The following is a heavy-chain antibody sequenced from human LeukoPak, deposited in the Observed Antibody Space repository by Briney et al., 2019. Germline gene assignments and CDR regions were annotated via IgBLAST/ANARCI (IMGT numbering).Heavy chain of an antibody. CDR3: ARDAPRYYDFWSGYYLGDVGLFDP. CDR1: GYTFTSYG. V-gene: IGHV1-18*01. CDR2: ISAYNRNT. J-gene: IGHJ5*02. D-gene: IGHD3-3*01. Sequence: ASVKVSCKASGYTFTSYGISWVRQAPGQGLEWMGWISAYNRNTNYAQKLQGRVTMTTDTSTSTAYMELRSLRSDDTAVYYCARDAPRYYDFWSGYYLGDVGLFDPWGQGTLVTVSS.